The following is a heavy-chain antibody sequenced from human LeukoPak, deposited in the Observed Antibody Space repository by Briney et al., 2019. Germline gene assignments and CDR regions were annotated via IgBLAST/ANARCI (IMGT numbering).Heavy chain of an antibody. CDR3: ARGYCSGGSYCYGMDV. D-gene: IGHD2-15*01. Sequence: ASVKVSCKASGYTFTSYDINWVRQATGQGLEWMGWMNPNSGNTGYAQKFQGRVTMTRNTSISTAYMELSSLRSEDTAVYYCARGYCSGGSYCYGMDVWGQGTTVTVSS. V-gene: IGHV1-8*01. CDR1: GYTFTSYD. CDR2: MNPNSGNT. J-gene: IGHJ6*02.